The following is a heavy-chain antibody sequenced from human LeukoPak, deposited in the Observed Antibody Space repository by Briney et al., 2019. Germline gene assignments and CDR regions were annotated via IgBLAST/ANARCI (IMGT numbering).Heavy chain of an antibody. J-gene: IGHJ3*02. V-gene: IGHV4-39*01. CDR3: ARPQPGYCSGGSCYSYDGYAFDI. CDR2: IYYSGST. CDR1: GGSISSSSYY. D-gene: IGHD2-15*01. Sequence: SETLSLTCTVSGGSISSSSYYWGWIRQPPGTGLEWIGSIYYSGSTYYNPSLKSRVTISVDTSKNQFSLKLSSVTAADTAVYYCARPQPGYCSGGSCYSYDGYAFDIWGQGTMVTVSS.